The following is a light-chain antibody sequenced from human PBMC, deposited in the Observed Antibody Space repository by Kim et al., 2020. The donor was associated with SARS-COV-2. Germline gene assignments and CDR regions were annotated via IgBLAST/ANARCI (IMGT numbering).Light chain of an antibody. J-gene: IGLJ3*02. CDR2: DPH. CDR3: FLYSGGPRV. CDR1: TGAVTSSHY. Sequence: PGAPVTLTCGSSTGAVTSSHYTYWFHQKPGQVPRTLLYDPHKKYSSTPARFSGSLLGDKAALTLSGAQPDDEAAYSCFLYSGGPRVFGGGTKLTVL. V-gene: IGLV7-46*01.